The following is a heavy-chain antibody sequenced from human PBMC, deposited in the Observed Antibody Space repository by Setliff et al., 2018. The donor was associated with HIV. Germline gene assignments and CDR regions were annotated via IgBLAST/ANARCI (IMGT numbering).Heavy chain of an antibody. Sequence: VKVSCKASGYTFTDYGINWVRQAPGQGLEWMGWINTNNGNPTYAQGSTGRFVFSSDTSVRTAYLQIVGLKAEDTAVYFCARDDYANTDLDFWGPGTLVTVSS. V-gene: IGHV7-4-1*01. CDR1: GYTFTDYG. CDR2: INTNNGNP. CDR3: ARDDYANTDLDF. D-gene: IGHD4-17*01. J-gene: IGHJ4*02.